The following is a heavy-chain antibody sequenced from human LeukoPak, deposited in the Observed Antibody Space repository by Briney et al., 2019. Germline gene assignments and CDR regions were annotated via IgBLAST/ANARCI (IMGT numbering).Heavy chain of an antibody. CDR1: GGTFSSYA. J-gene: IGHJ6*03. CDR3: ARERVPLPAPKDYYSYYKDV. V-gene: IGHV1-69*06. Sequence: SVKVSCKASGGTFSSYAISWVRQAPGQGLEWMGRIIPIFGTANYAQKFQGRVTITADKSTSTASMELSSLRSEDPAVYYCARERVPLPAPKDYYSYYKDVWGKGPTVTVSS. CDR2: IIPIFGTA.